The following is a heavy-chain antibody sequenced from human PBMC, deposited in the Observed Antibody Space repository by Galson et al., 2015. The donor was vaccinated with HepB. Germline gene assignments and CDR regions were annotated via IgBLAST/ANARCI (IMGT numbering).Heavy chain of an antibody. CDR3: AHEIRPNDW. Sequence: SLRLSCAASGFTFSSRALTWVRQAPGKGLEWVSSIDISGDKTLYSDSVRGRFTISRDNSKNTLYLQMNSLSAEDTAVYFCAHEIRPNDWWGQGTRVTVSS. D-gene: IGHD1-1*01. V-gene: IGHV3-23*05. CDR1: GFTFSSRA. J-gene: IGHJ4*02. CDR2: IDISGDKT.